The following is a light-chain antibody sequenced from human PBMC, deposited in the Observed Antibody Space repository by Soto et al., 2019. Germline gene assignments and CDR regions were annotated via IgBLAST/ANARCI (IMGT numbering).Light chain of an antibody. CDR3: QQYNNWPPFT. CDR1: QSVSSN. CDR2: GAS. V-gene: IGKV3-15*01. Sequence: EIVMTQSRATLSVSPGERATLSCTASQSVSSNLAWYQQKPGQAPRLLIYGASTRATGIPARFSGSGSGTEFTLTVSTLQSEDFAVYYCQQYNNWPPFTFGPGTQVYI. J-gene: IGKJ3*01.